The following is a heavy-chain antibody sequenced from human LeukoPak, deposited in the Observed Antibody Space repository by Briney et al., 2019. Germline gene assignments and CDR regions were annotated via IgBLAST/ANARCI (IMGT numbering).Heavy chain of an antibody. D-gene: IGHD2-2*01. CDR1: GDSVSSNSVT. CDR3: ARRLTQYDCFDP. Sequence: SQTLSLTCAIFGDSVSSNSVTWNWIRQSPSRGLEWLGRTYYRSTWYNDYAVSVRGRITVNPDTSENQFSLHLNSVTPEDTAVYYCARRLTQYDCFDPWGQGILVTVSS. V-gene: IGHV6-1*01. J-gene: IGHJ5*02. CDR2: TYYRSTWYN.